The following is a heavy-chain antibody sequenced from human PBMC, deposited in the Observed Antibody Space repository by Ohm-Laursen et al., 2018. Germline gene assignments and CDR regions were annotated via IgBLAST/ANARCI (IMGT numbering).Heavy chain of an antibody. Sequence: GTLSLTCAVSGYSISSDNYWGWVRQPPGEGLEWIGSISHRGDSYYNPSLRSRVTMSVDTSKNQFFLKLNSLIAADTAVYYCAKVVASTSIDFWGQGILVTVSS. CDR2: ISHRGDS. J-gene: IGHJ4*02. V-gene: IGHV4-38-2*01. CDR3: AKVVASTSIDF. CDR1: GYSISSDNY. D-gene: IGHD3-22*01.